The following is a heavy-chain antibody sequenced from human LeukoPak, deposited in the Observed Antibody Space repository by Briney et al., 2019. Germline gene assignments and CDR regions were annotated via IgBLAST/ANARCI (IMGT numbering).Heavy chain of an antibody. D-gene: IGHD4-23*01. J-gene: IGHJ4*02. CDR1: GFTFSSYG. CDR3: AKDVRGRTNSNDY. CDR2: IRYDGSNK. Sequence: GGSLRLSCAASGFTFSSYGMHWVRQAPGKGLEWVAFIRYDGSNKYYADSVKGRFTISRDNAKNSLYLQMNSLRAEDTALYYCAKDVRGRTNSNDYWGQGTLVTVSS. V-gene: IGHV3-30*02.